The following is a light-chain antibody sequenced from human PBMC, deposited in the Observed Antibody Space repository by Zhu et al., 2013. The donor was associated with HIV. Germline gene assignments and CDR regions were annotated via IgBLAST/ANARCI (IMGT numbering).Light chain of an antibody. CDR2: WAS. Sequence: DIVMTQSPDSLAVSLGETATINCKSSQSLLYTSNNKNYLAWYQQKPGQPPKLLIYWASTRQSGVSDRFTGSGSGTDFTLTISSLQSDDFTLYYCQQYSKWPPTFGQGT. V-gene: IGKV4-1*01. J-gene: IGKJ1*01. CDR1: QSLLYTSNNKNY. CDR3: QQYSKWPPT.